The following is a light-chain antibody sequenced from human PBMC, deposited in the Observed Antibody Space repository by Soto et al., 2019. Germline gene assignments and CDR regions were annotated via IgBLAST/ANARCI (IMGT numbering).Light chain of an antibody. V-gene: IGLV1-40*01. CDR3: SSYAGDSNPYV. J-gene: IGLJ1*01. CDR1: NSNIGAGHA. Sequence: QSVLTQPPSVSGAPGQRVTISCTGSNSNIGAGHAVQWYQQPPGTAPKLLIYEVTKRPSGVPDRFSGSKSGNTASLTVSGLQAEDEADYYCSSYAGDSNPYVFGTGTKLTVL. CDR2: EVT.